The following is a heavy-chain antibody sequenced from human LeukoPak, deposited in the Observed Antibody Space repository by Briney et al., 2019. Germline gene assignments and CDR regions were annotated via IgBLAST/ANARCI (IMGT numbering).Heavy chain of an antibody. V-gene: IGHV5-51*01. D-gene: IGHD3-22*01. Sequence: GEYLKISCKGSGYSFTSYWIGWVRQMPGKGLEWMGIIYPGDSDTRYSPSFQGQVTISADKSISTAYLQWSGLKASDTAMYYCARLQYYYDSSGYYRYFDYWGQGTLVTVSS. CDR2: IYPGDSDT. CDR1: GYSFTSYW. CDR3: ARLQYYYDSSGYYRYFDY. J-gene: IGHJ4*02.